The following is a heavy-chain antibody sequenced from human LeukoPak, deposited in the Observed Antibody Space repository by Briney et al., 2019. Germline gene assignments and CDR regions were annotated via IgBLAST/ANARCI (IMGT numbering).Heavy chain of an antibody. J-gene: IGHJ4*02. CDR2: IIPILGIA. D-gene: IGHD4-23*01. CDR3: ARGATVVTGLFDY. CDR1: GGAFSIYA. Sequence: ASVKVSCKASGGAFSIYAISWVRQGPGQGLEWGGRIIPILGIANYAQKFQGRVTITADKSTSTAYMELSSLRSEDTAVYYCARGATVVTGLFDYWGQGTLVTVSS. V-gene: IGHV1-69*04.